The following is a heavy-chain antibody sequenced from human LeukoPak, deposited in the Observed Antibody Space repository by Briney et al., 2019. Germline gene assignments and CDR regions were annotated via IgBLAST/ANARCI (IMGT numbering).Heavy chain of an antibody. CDR1: GFTFSNYG. D-gene: IGHD4-17*01. CDR2: IWFDGSNK. V-gene: IGHV3-33*01. J-gene: IGHJ4*02. Sequence: GGSLRLSCAASGFTFSNYGMHWVRKGPGKGLGWVAFIWFDGSNKYYADSVKGRFTISRDNSQNTLYLQMNSLRAEDTAVYYCARRPATVPIDYWGQGTLVTVSS. CDR3: ARRPATVPIDY.